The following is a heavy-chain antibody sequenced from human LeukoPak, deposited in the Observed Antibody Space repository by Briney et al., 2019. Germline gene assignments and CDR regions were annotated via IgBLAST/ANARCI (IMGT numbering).Heavy chain of an antibody. V-gene: IGHV4-4*09. CDR3: GRHATVGGYYYYYMDV. CDR2: IYTSGST. CDR1: GGSISSYY. J-gene: IGHJ6*03. D-gene: IGHD4-11*01. Sequence: SETLSLTCTVSGGSISSYYWSWIRQPPGKGLEWIGYIYTSGSTNYNPSLKSRVTISVDTSKNQFSLKLSSVTAADTAVYYCGRHATVGGYYYYYMDVWGKGTTVTVS.